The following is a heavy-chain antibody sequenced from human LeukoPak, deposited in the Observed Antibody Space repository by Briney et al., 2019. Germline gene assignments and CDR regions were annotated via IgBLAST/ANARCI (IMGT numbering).Heavy chain of an antibody. Sequence: PSETLSLTCTVSGGSITTYYWSWIRQPPGKGLEWIGFISDSGSLYYNPSLTSRLTISVDRSKKQFSLNLSSVTAADTAVYYCAGFYNGPLAGDFDSWGQGTLVTVSS. CDR1: GGSITTYY. V-gene: IGHV4-59*08. CDR3: AGFYNGPLAGDFDS. CDR2: ISDSGSL. J-gene: IGHJ4*02. D-gene: IGHD6-19*01.